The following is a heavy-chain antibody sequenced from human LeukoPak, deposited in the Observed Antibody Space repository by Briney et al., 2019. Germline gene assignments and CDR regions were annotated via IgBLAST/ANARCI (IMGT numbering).Heavy chain of an antibody. D-gene: IGHD1-14*01. V-gene: IGHV1-24*01. CDR2: FDPEDGET. Sequence: ASVKVSCKVSGYTLTELSIHWVRQAPGKGLEWMGGFDPEDGETIYAQKFQGRVTMTEDTSTDTAYMELSSLRSEDTAVYYCATSPLTAPEPRRHADNWFDPWGQGTLVTVSS. CDR3: ATSPLTAPEPRRHADNWFDP. CDR1: GYTLTELS. J-gene: IGHJ5*02.